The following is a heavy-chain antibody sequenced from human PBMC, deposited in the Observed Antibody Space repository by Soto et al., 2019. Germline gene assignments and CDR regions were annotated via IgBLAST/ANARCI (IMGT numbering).Heavy chain of an antibody. Sequence: SETLSLTCTVSGGSISSGGYYWSWIRQHPGKGLEWIGYIYYSGSTYYNPSLKSRVTISVDTSKNQFSLKLSSVTAADTAVYYCARGDCSGGSCYFRFDYWGQGTLVTVSS. CDR3: ARGDCSGGSCYFRFDY. D-gene: IGHD2-15*01. CDR2: IYYSGST. CDR1: GGSISSGGYY. J-gene: IGHJ4*02. V-gene: IGHV4-31*03.